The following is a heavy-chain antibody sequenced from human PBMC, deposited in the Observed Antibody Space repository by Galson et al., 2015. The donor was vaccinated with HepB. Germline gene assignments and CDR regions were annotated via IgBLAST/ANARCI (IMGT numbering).Heavy chain of an antibody. J-gene: IGHJ5*02. CDR3: ALTGIAVAGRLA. D-gene: IGHD6-19*01. CDR2: ISWNDDK. V-gene: IGHV2-5*01. Sequence: PALVKPTQTLTLTCTFSGFSLSTSGVGVGWIRQPPGKALEWLALISWNDDKRYSPSLKSRLTITKDTSKNQVVLTMTNMDPVDTATYYCALTGIAVAGRLAWGQGTLVTVSS. CDR1: GFSLSTSGVG.